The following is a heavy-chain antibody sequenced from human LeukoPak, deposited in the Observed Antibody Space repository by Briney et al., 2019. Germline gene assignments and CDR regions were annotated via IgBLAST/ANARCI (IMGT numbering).Heavy chain of an antibody. Sequence: GGSLRLSCAASGFTFSSYEMNWVRQAPGKGLEWVSSISSSSSYIYYADSVKGRFTISRDNAKNSLYLQMNSLRAEDTAVYYCARGDIVRNWFDPWGQGTLVTVSS. D-gene: IGHD2-8*01. CDR2: ISSSSSYI. J-gene: IGHJ5*02. V-gene: IGHV3-21*01. CDR3: ARGDIVRNWFDP. CDR1: GFTFSSYE.